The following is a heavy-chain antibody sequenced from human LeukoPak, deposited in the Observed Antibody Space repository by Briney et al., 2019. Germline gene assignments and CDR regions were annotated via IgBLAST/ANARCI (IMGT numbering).Heavy chain of an antibody. CDR1: GFIFSTYS. CDR2: ISNIGNHI. CDR3: ARSLYIRNAFDI. D-gene: IGHD1-14*01. Sequence: PGGSLRLSCAASGFIFSTYSMKWVRQAPGKGLEWVSFISNIGNHIYYADSMKGRFTISRDNAKNSLYLQMNSLRAEDTAVYYCARSLYIRNAFDIWGQGTMVTVSS. J-gene: IGHJ3*02. V-gene: IGHV3-21*01.